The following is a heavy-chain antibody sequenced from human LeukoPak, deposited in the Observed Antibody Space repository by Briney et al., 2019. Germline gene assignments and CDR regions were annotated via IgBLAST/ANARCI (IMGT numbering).Heavy chain of an antibody. CDR2: INPSSGGT. CDR3: ARNKNDYGGYSAFDI. J-gene: IGHJ3*02. V-gene: IGHV1-2*02. D-gene: IGHD4-23*01. Sequence: ASVKVSCKASGYMFTGYYMHWVRQAPGQGLEWMGWINPSSGGTNYAQKFQGRVTMTRDTSISTAYMELSRLRSDDTAVYYCARNKNDYGGYSAFDIWGQGTMVTVSS. CDR1: GYMFTGYY.